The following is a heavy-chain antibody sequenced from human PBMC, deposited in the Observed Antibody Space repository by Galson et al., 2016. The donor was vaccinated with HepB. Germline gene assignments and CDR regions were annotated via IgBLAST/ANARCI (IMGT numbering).Heavy chain of an antibody. CDR3: VKDLSFDFPGTEYFQH. CDR2: ISGTGVTT. CDR1: GFTFSSYA. Sequence: SLRLSCAASGFTFSSYAMSWVRQAPGKGLEWVSAISGTGVTTYYADSVKGRFTISRDNPKNTLHLQMNSLRAEDTALYRCVKDLSFDFPGTEYFQHWGQGALVIVSS. J-gene: IGHJ1*01. V-gene: IGHV3-23*01. D-gene: IGHD3-3*01.